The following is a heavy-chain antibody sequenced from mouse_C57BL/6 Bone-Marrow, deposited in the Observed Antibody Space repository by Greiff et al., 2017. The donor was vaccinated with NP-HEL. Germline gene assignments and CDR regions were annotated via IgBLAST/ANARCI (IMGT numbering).Heavy chain of an antibody. J-gene: IGHJ4*01. CDR2: IRSKSNNYAT. CDR1: GFSFNTYA. Sequence: EVKLMESGGGLVQPKGSLKLSCAASGFSFNTYAMNWVRQAPGKGLEWVARIRSKSNNYATYYADSVKDRFTISRDDSESMLYLQMNNLKTEDTAMYYCVRSTVVAYYYARDYWGQGTSVTVSS. CDR3: VRSTVVAYYYARDY. V-gene: IGHV10-1*01. D-gene: IGHD1-1*01.